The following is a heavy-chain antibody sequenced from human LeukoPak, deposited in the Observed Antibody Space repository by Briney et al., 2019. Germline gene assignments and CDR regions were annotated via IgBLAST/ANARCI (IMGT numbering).Heavy chain of an antibody. Sequence: GGSLRLSCAASGFTFSSYGMHWVRQAPGKGLEWVAFIRYDGSNKYYADSVKGRFTISRDNSKNTLYLQMNSLRAEDTAVYYCAKDPRAVAGIPDYWGQGTLVTVSS. J-gene: IGHJ4*02. CDR3: AKDPRAVAGIPDY. CDR1: GFTFSSYG. CDR2: IRYDGSNK. V-gene: IGHV3-30*02. D-gene: IGHD6-19*01.